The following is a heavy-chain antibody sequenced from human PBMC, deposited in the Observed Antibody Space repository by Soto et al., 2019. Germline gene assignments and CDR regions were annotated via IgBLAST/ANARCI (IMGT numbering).Heavy chain of an antibody. Sequence: EVQLLESGGGLVQPGGSLRLSCAASGFTFSSYAMSWVRQAPGKGLEWVSAISGSGGSTYYADSVKGRFTISRDNSKNTLYLQMNSLRAEDTAVYYCAKEVIVVGIMGAVGEDGMDVWGQGTTVTVSS. D-gene: IGHD3-22*01. CDR2: ISGSGGST. CDR1: GFTFSSYA. CDR3: AKEVIVVGIMGAVGEDGMDV. J-gene: IGHJ6*02. V-gene: IGHV3-23*01.